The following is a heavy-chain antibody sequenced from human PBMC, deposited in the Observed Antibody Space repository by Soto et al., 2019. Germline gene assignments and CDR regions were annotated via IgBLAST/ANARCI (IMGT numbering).Heavy chain of an antibody. V-gene: IGHV3-30-3*02. Sequence: SGVTSSNYAMRGVRQAPGKGLEWVAVISYDGSNKYYADSVKGRFTISRDNSKNTLYLQMNSLRAEDTAVYYCARDIFGTPSEALGYWGQGTLVTVSS. CDR1: GVTSSNYA. CDR3: ARDIFGTPSEALGY. CDR2: ISYDGSNK. D-gene: IGHD3-16*01. J-gene: IGHJ4*02.